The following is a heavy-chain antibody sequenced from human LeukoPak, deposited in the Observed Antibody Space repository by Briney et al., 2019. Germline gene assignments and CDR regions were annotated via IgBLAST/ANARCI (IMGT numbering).Heavy chain of an antibody. V-gene: IGHV4-34*01. CDR2: INHSGRT. D-gene: IGHD3-3*01. CDR1: GGSFSGYY. CDR3: ARGQTIFGVVPYY. Sequence: SETLSLTCAVYGGSFSGYYWSWIRQPPGKGLEWIGEINHSGRTNYNPSLKSRVTISVDTSKNQFSLKLSSVTAADTAVYYCARGQTIFGVVPYYWGQGTLVTVSS. J-gene: IGHJ4*02.